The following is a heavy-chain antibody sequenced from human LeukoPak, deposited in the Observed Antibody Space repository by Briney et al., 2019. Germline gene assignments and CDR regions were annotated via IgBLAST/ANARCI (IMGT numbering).Heavy chain of an antibody. CDR3: ARATNWNYAFDI. Sequence: ASVKVSCNASGYTFTSYGVSWVRQAPGQGLEWMGWISAYNGNTNYAQKLQGRVTMTTDTSTSTAYMELRSLRSDDTAVYYCARATNWNYAFDIWAKGQWSPSLQ. D-gene: IGHD1-7*01. J-gene: IGHJ3*02. CDR1: GYTFTSYG. V-gene: IGHV1-18*01. CDR2: ISAYNGNT.